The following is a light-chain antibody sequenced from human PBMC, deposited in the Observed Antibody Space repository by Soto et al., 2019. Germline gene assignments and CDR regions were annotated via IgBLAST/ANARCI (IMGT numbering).Light chain of an antibody. CDR2: GAS. CDR3: QQYNNWPPYT. Sequence: EIVMTQSPATLSVSPGERATLSCRASHSVSSNLAWYQQIPGQAPRLLIYGASTRATGIPARFSGSGSGTDFTLTISSLQSEDFAVYYCQQYNNWPPYTFGQGTKLEIK. J-gene: IGKJ2*01. CDR1: HSVSSN. V-gene: IGKV3-15*01.